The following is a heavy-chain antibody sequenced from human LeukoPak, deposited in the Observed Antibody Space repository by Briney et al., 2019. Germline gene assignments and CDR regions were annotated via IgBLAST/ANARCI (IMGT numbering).Heavy chain of an antibody. J-gene: IGHJ4*02. D-gene: IGHD3-3*01. Sequence: GASVKVSCKASGGTLSSYAISWVRQAPGQGLEWMGGIIPIFGTANYAQKFQGRVTITADESTSTAYMELSSLRSEDTAVYYCAQGYDFWSGYYTGGRYFDYWGQGTLVTVSS. V-gene: IGHV1-69*01. CDR1: GGTLSSYA. CDR2: IIPIFGTA. CDR3: AQGYDFWSGYYTGGRYFDY.